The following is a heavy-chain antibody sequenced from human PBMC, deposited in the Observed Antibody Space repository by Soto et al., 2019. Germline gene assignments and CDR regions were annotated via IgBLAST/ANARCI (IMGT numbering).Heavy chain of an antibody. CDR1: GYTLTSYG. J-gene: IGHJ5*02. CDR2: ISAYNGNT. V-gene: IGHV1-18*01. Sequence: ASVQVSCKASGYTLTSYGIIWVRQAPGQGLEWMGWISAYNGNTNYARKLQGRVTMTTDTSTSTAYMELRSLRSDDTAVYYCARDLSPIAARLSWFDPWGQGTLVTVSS. D-gene: IGHD6-6*01. CDR3: ARDLSPIAARLSWFDP.